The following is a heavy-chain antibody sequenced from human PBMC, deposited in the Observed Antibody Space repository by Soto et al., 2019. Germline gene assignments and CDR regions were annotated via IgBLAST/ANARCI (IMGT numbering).Heavy chain of an antibody. D-gene: IGHD2-15*01. J-gene: IGHJ4*02. Sequence: SVKVSCKASGGTFSSYTISWVRQAPGQGLEWMGRIIPILGIANYAQKFQGRVTITADKSTSTAYMELSSLRSEDTAVYYCASISREYCSGGSCYFDYWGQGTLVTVSS. CDR3: ASISREYCSGGSCYFDY. CDR1: GGTFSSYT. V-gene: IGHV1-69*02. CDR2: IIPILGIA.